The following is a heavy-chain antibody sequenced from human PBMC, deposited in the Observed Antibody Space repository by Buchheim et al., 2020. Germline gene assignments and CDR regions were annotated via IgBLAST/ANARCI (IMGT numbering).Heavy chain of an antibody. CDR2: IYYSGST. CDR3: AREVVVEAATHLNWFDP. D-gene: IGHD2-15*01. CDR1: GGSISSYY. V-gene: IGHV4-59*01. J-gene: IGHJ5*02. Sequence: QVQLQESGPGLVKPSETLSLTCTVSGGSISSYYWSWIRQPPGKGLEWIGYIYYSGSTNYNPSLKSRVTISVDTSKNQFSLKLSSVTAADTAVYYCAREVVVEAATHLNWFDPWGQGTL.